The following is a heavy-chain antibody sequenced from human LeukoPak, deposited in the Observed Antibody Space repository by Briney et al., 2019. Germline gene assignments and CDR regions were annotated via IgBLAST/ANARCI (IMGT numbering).Heavy chain of an antibody. CDR2: ISSSSSYI. CDR1: GFTFSSYS. D-gene: IGHD3-10*01. Sequence: GGSLRLSCAVSGFTFSSYSMNWVRQAPGKGLEWVSSISSSSSYIYYADSVKGRFTISRDNAKNSLYLQMNSLRAEDTAVYYCARDLMVRGVISHSRGMDVWGKGTTVTVSS. J-gene: IGHJ6*04. CDR3: ARDLMVRGVISHSRGMDV. V-gene: IGHV3-21*01.